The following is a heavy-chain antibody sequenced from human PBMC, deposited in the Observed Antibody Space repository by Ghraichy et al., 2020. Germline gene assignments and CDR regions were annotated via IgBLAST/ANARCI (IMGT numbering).Heavy chain of an antibody. V-gene: IGHV4-39*01. J-gene: IGHJ4*02. CDR3: ARRNYDILTGCYRGLDY. Sequence: SETLSLTCTVSGGSISSSSYYWGWIRQPPGKGLEWIGSIYYSGSTYYNPSLKSRVTISVDTSKNQFSLKLSSVTAADTAVYYCARRNYDILTGCYRGLDYWGQGTLVTVSS. CDR2: IYYSGST. CDR1: GGSISSSSYY. D-gene: IGHD3-9*01.